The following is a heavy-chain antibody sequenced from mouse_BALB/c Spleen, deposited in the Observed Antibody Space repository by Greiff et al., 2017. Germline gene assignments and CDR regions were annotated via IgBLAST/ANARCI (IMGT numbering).Heavy chain of an antibody. CDR2: IYPGDGDT. V-gene: IGHV1-82*01. Sequence: VQLQQSGPELVKPGASVKISCKASGYAFSSSWMNWVKQRPGQGLEWIGRIYPGDGDTNYNGKFKGKATLTADKSSSTAYMQLSSLTSVDSAVYFCAKDRTGYFDYWGQGTTLTVAS. D-gene: IGHD4-1*01. J-gene: IGHJ2*01. CDR3: AKDRTGYFDY. CDR1: GYAFSSSW.